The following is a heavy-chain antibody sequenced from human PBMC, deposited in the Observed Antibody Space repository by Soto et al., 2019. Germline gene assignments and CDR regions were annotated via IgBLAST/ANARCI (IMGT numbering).Heavy chain of an antibody. D-gene: IGHD3-22*01. CDR2: IYYGGST. J-gene: IGHJ4*01. CDR1: GGSISSGGYY. Sequence: SETLSLTCTVSGGSISSGGYYWSWIRQHPGKGLEWIGYIYYGGSTYYNPSLKSRATISGDTSKNQFSLKLSSVTAADTAVYYCARGGYYYENSGQNAYDYWGQGILVTAPQ. CDR3: ARGGYYYENSGQNAYDY. V-gene: IGHV4-31*03.